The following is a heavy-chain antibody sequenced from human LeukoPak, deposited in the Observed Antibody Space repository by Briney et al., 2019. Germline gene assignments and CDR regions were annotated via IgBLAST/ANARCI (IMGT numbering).Heavy chain of an antibody. CDR1: GGSISSYY. CDR2: IYYSGST. CDR3: AKITPGDYAREGFNWFDP. J-gene: IGHJ5*02. D-gene: IGHD4-17*01. V-gene: IGHV4-59*01. Sequence: SETLSLTCTVSGGSISSYYWSWIRQPPGKGLEWIGCIYYSGSTNYNPSFKSRVTISVDTSKNQFSLKLSSVTAADTAVYYCAKITPGDYAREGFNWFDPWGQGTLVTVSS.